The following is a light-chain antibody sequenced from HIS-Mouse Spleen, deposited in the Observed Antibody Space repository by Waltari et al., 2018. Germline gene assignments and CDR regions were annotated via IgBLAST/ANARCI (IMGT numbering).Light chain of an antibody. CDR3: SSYAGSNNLV. V-gene: IGLV2-8*01. J-gene: IGLJ2*01. Sequence: QSALTQPPSASGSPGQSVPISCTGTSSDVGGYHSVSWYQQHPGKAPKLMIYEVSKRPSGVPDRFSGSKSGNTASLTVSGLQAEDEADYYCSSYAGSNNLVFGGGTKLTVL. CDR2: EVS. CDR1: SSDVGGYHS.